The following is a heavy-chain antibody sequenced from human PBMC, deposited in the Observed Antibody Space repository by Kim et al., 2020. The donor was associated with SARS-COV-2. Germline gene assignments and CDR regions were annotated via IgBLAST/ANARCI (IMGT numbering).Heavy chain of an antibody. V-gene: IGHV4-61*01. CDR2: IYYSGST. CDR1: GGSVSSGSYY. D-gene: IGHD3-22*01. Sequence: SETLSLTCTVSGGSVSSGSYYWSWIRQPPGKGLEWIGYIYYSGSTNYNPSLKSRVTISVDTSKNQFSLKLSSVTAADTAVYYCARAYYYDSSGYYPIFDYWGQGTLVTVSS. J-gene: IGHJ4*02. CDR3: ARAYYYDSSGYYPIFDY.